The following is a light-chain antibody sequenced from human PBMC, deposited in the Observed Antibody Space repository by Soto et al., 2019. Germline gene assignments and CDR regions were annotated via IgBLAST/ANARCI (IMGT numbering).Light chain of an antibody. V-gene: IGKV3-15*01. CDR3: QQYHGWPRT. CDR1: QNIYSN. Sequence: EIQMTQSPATLSASPGERATLSCRASQNIYSNLAWYQQKPGQAPRLLIYGASTRATGIPARFSGTESGTEFTLTINSLQSEDSALSHCQQYHGWPRTFGQGTKVEIK. CDR2: GAS. J-gene: IGKJ1*01.